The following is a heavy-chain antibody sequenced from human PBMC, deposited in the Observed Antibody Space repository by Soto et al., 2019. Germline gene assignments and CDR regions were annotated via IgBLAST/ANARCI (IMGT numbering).Heavy chain of an antibody. J-gene: IGHJ4*02. CDR1: GGSISSGGYY. Sequence: SETLSLTCTVSGGSISSGGYYWSWIRQHPGKGLEWIGYIYYSGSTYYNPSLKSRVTISVDTSKNQFSLKLSSVTAADTAVYYCARSFLGQSVAGIYFDYWGQGTLVTVSS. CDR2: IYYSGST. CDR3: ARSFLGQSVAGIYFDY. D-gene: IGHD6-19*01. V-gene: IGHV4-31*03.